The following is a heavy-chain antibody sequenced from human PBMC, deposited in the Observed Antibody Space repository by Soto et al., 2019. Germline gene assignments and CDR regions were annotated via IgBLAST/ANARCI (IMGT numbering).Heavy chain of an antibody. V-gene: IGHV1-3*01. J-gene: IGHJ4*02. D-gene: IGHD3-10*01. CDR1: GYTFTNYA. CDR3: ARDMGFGLSDY. CDR2: INAGNGNT. Sequence: QVQLVQSGAEVKKPGASVKVSCKASGYTFTNYAIDWVRQAPGQRLERMGWINAGNGNTKYSQKFLGRVTITRDTSASTAYMELSSLRSEDTAVYYCARDMGFGLSDYWGQGILVTVSS.